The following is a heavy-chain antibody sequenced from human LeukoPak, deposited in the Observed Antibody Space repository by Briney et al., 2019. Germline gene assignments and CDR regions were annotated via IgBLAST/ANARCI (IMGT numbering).Heavy chain of an antibody. J-gene: IGHJ3*02. Sequence: GGSLRLSCAASGFTVSSNYMSWVRQAPGKGLEWVSVIYSGGSTDYKDSVRDRFIISRDNSKNTLYLQMNSLRAEDTAVYYCAKEMATMNAFDIWGQGTMVTVSS. CDR1: GFTVSSNY. V-gene: IGHV3-66*01. D-gene: IGHD5-24*01. CDR2: IYSGGST. CDR3: AKEMATMNAFDI.